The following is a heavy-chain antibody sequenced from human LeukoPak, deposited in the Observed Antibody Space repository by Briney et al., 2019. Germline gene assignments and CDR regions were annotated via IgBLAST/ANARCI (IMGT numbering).Heavy chain of an antibody. Sequence: GGSLRLSCAAYGFSFSTFAMSWVRQAPGKGLEWVSAIPGSGAGTHYADSVKGRFTISRDNSKNTLYLQLNSLRAEDTAVYYCAKKYCSGAGCTSCLDYWGQGTLVTVSS. CDR2: IPGSGAGT. J-gene: IGHJ4*02. V-gene: IGHV3-23*01. D-gene: IGHD2-15*01. CDR3: AKKYCSGAGCTSCLDY. CDR1: GFSFSTFA.